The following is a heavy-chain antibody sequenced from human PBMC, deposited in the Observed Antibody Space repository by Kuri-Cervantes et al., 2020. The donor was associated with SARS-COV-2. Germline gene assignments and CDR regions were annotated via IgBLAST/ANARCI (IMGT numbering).Heavy chain of an antibody. CDR3: ARVSTDAFDI. J-gene: IGHJ3*02. V-gene: IGHV1-69*13. CDR2: IIPIFGTA. Sequence: SVKVSCKASGGTFSSYAISWVRQAPGQGLEWMGGIIPIFGTANYAQKFQGRVTITADESTSTAYMELRSLRSDDTAVYYCARVSTDAFDIWGQGTMVTVSS. CDR1: GGTFSSYA.